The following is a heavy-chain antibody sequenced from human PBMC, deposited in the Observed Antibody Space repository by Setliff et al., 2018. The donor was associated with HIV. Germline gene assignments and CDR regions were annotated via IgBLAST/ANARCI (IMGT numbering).Heavy chain of an antibody. CDR3: ALPYCSGGNCWSSASLPPAGWFDP. CDR2: IYHSEYT. J-gene: IGHJ5*02. CDR1: GGSISSDNW. V-gene: IGHV4-4*02. D-gene: IGHD2-15*01. Sequence: PSETLSLTCAVSGGSISSDNWWTWVRQPPGKGLEWIGEIYHSEYTNYNASLKSRVSMSVDKSKNQFSLKRTSGTAADTAVYYCALPYCSGGNCWSSASLPPAGWFDPWGQGTLVTVSS.